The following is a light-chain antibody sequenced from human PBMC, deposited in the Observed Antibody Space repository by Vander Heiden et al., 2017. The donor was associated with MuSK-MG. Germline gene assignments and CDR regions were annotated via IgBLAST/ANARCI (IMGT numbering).Light chain of an antibody. CDR2: SAS. CDR1: ESVGTS. V-gene: IGKV3-15*01. CDR3: LQHNKWALT. J-gene: IGKJ1*01. Sequence: EVVMTQSPATLSVSPGERATLSCRASESVGTSLAWYQRKPGQPPRLLIYSASTRAPGIPARFSGSGSRTEFTLTISSLQSEDSAVYFCLQHNKWALTFGQGTKVEIK.